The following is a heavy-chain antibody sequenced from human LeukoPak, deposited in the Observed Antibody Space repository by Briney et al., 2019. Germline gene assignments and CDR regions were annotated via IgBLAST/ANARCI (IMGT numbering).Heavy chain of an antibody. CDR1: GFTLSNYG. CDR3: AKGELAATGCLDY. V-gene: IGHV3-30*18. J-gene: IGHJ4*02. CDR2: ISYDGSNK. Sequence: GGSLRLSCAVSGFTLSNYGMHWVRQAPGKGLEWVAVISYDGSNKYYADSVKGRFTISRDNSKNTLYLQMNSLRAEDTAVYYCAKGELAATGCLDYWGQGTLVTVSS. D-gene: IGHD6-25*01.